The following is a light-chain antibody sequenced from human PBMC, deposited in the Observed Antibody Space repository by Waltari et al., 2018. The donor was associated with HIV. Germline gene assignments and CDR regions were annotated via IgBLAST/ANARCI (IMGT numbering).Light chain of an antibody. CDR1: SGNIGSYF. J-gene: IGLJ2*01. CDR3: QSYYLTNVV. Sequence: NFMLTQPHSVSESPGKTVTISCTRSSGNIGSYFFAWYQRRPGSAPTTLIYEDDKRPSGVPDRFSGSIDSSSNSASLTISGLKTEDEADYYCQSYYLTNVVFGGGTKLTVL. CDR2: EDD. V-gene: IGLV6-57*04.